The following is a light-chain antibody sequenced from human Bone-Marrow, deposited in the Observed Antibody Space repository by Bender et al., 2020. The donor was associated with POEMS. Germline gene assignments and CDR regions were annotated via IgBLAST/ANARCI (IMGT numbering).Light chain of an antibody. J-gene: IGLJ1*01. CDR1: NIRRKS. V-gene: IGLV3-21*02. CDR2: SDK. Sequence: YVLTQPPSVSVAPGETARITCGGDNIRRKSVHWYQQKPGQAPVLVVYSDKYRPSGIPERFSGSYSGNTATLTISRVEAGDEAAYYCQVWDTTSDHYVFGAGTTVIVL. CDR3: QVWDTTSDHYV.